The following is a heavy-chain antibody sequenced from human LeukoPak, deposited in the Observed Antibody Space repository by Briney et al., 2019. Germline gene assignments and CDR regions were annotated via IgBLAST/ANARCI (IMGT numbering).Heavy chain of an antibody. V-gene: IGHV1-18*01. CDR1: GYTFTSYG. D-gene: IGHD5-12*01. J-gene: IGHJ4*02. CDR2: ISVYNGNT. Sequence: ASVKVSCKASGYTFTSYGISWVRQAPGQGLEWMGWISVYNGNTNYAQKLQGRVTMTTDTSTRTAYMELLSLRFDDTAVYYCARDSGYSGYVLFDYWGQGTLVTVSS. CDR3: ARDSGYSGYVLFDY.